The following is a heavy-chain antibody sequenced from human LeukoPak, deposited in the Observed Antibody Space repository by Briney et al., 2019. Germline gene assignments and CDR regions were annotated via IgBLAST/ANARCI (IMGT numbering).Heavy chain of an antibody. CDR3: ARDLNGGNSY. CDR1: GFTFSSYS. V-gene: IGHV3-48*01. J-gene: IGHJ4*02. D-gene: IGHD4-23*01. CDR2: ISSSSSTI. Sequence: GGSLRLSCAASGFTFSSYSMNWVRQAPGKGLEWVSYISSSSSTIYYADSVKGRFTISRDNSKNTLYLQMNSLRAEDTAVYYCARDLNGGNSYWGQGTLVTVSS.